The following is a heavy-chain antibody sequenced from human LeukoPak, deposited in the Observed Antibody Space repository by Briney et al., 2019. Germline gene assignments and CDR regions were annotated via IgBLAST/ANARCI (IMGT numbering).Heavy chain of an antibody. CDR2: IYYSGGT. D-gene: IGHD3-16*01. CDR3: ARPARQWGSAPGAFDI. Sequence: PSETLSLTCTVSGGSISSYYWSWIRQPPGKGLEWIGYIYYSGGTNYNPSLKSRVTISVDTSKNQFSLKLSSVTAADTAVYYCARPARQWGSAPGAFDIWGQGTMVTVSS. J-gene: IGHJ3*02. V-gene: IGHV4-59*01. CDR1: GGSISSYY.